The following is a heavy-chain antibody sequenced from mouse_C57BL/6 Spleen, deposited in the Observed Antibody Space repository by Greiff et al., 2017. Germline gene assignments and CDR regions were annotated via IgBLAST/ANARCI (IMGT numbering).Heavy chain of an antibody. D-gene: IGHD2-12*01. CDR1: GYTFTDYN. CDR3: ASQALLSYAMDY. J-gene: IGHJ4*01. Sequence: EVQLQQSGPELVKPGASVKIPCKASGYTFTDYNMDWVKQSHGKSLEWIGDINPNNGGTIYNQKFKGKATLTVDKSSSTAYMELRSLTSEDTSVDYCASQALLSYAMDYWGQGTSITVSS. CDR2: INPNNGGT. V-gene: IGHV1-18*01.